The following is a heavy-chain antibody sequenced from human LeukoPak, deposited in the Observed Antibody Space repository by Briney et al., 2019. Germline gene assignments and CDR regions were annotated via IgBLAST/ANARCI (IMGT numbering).Heavy chain of an antibody. CDR3: TRGTTVVFLDY. V-gene: IGHV1-2*02. J-gene: IGHJ4*02. CDR1: GGTFSSYA. CDR2: INPNSGVT. Sequence: GSSVKVSCKASGGTFSSYAISWVRQAPGQGLEWMGGINPNSGVTNYAQKFQGRVTVTRDTSISTAYMELSRLTSDDMATYYCTRGTTVVFLDYWGQGTLVSVPS. D-gene: IGHD4-23*01.